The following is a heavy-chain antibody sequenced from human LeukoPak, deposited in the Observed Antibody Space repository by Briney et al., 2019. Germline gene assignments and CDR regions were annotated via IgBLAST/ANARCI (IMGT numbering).Heavy chain of an antibody. D-gene: IGHD6-13*01. Sequence: SETLSLTCTVSGGSMSSYYLSWIRQPPGKGLEWIGYIYYSGSTNYSPSLKSRVTISVDTSKNQFSLKLSSVTAADTAVYYCARLAATGLTLDYWGPGILVTVSS. J-gene: IGHJ4*02. V-gene: IGHV4-59*01. CDR1: GGSMSSYY. CDR2: IYYSGST. CDR3: ARLAATGLTLDY.